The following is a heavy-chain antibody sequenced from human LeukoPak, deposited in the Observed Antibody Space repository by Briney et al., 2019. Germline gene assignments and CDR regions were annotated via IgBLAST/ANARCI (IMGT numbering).Heavy chain of an antibody. D-gene: IGHD3-22*01. V-gene: IGHV4-59*01. Sequence: SETLSLTCTVSGGSISSYYWSWIRQPPGKGLEWIGYIYYSGSTNYNPSLKSRVIISVDTSKNQFSLKLSSVTAADTAVYYCARAKFYYDSSGYSCWFDPWGQGTLVTVSS. CDR3: ARAKFYYDSSGYSCWFDP. J-gene: IGHJ5*02. CDR1: GGSISSYY. CDR2: IYYSGST.